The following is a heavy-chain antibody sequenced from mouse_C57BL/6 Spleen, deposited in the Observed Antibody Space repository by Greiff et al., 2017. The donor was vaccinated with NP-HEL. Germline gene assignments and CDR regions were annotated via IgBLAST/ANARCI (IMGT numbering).Heavy chain of an antibody. J-gene: IGHJ1*03. CDR3: ARGGDGDWYFDD. CDR2: ISDGGSYT. V-gene: IGHV5-4*01. CDR1: GFTFSSYA. Sequence: DVHLVESGGGLVKPGGSLKLSCAASGFTFSSYAMSWVRQTPGKRLEWVATISDGGSYTYYPDNVKGRFTISRDNAKNNLYLQMSHLTSEDTAMYYCARGGDGDWYFDDWGTGTTVTVSS.